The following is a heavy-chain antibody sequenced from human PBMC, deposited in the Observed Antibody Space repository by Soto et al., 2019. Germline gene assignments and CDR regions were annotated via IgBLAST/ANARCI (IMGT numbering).Heavy chain of an antibody. J-gene: IGHJ4*02. CDR2: IWYDGSNK. V-gene: IGHV3-33*01. CDR1: GFTFSSYG. CDR3: ARDPGGSAYSSSSGDDY. Sequence: QVQLVESGGGVVQPGRSLRLSCAASGFTFSSYGMHWVRQAPGKGLEWVAVIWYDGSNKYYADSVKGRFTISRDNSKNTLYLQMNSLRAEDTAVYYCARDPGGSAYSSSSGDDYWGQGTLVTVSS. D-gene: IGHD6-6*01.